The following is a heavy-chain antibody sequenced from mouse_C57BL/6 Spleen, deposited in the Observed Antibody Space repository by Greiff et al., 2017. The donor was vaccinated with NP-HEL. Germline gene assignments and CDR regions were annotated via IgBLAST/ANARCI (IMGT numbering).Heavy chain of an antibody. V-gene: IGHV1-82*01. CDR2: IYPGDGDT. J-gene: IGHJ4*01. D-gene: IGHD1-1*01. CDR3: ARWYYYGSSYDYAIDC. CDR1: GYAFSSSW. Sequence: QVQLKQSGPELVKPGASVKISCKASGYAFSSSWMNWVKQRPGKGLEWIGRIYPGDGDTNYNGKFKGKATLTADKSSSTAYMQLSSLTSEDSAVYFCARWYYYGSSYDYAIDCWGQDTSIPVSS.